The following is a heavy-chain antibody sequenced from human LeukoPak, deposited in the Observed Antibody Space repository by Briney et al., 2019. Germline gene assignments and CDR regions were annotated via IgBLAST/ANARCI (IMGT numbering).Heavy chain of an antibody. Sequence: SEALSLTCAVYGGSFSGYYWSWIRQPPGKGLEWIGEINHSGSTNYNPSLKSRVTISVDTSKNQFSLKLSSVTAADTAVYYCARWQFILVDDSSGYYSHWGQGTLVTVSS. CDR1: GGSFSGYY. CDR3: ARWQFILVDDSSGYYSH. D-gene: IGHD3-22*01. CDR2: INHSGST. J-gene: IGHJ4*02. V-gene: IGHV4-34*01.